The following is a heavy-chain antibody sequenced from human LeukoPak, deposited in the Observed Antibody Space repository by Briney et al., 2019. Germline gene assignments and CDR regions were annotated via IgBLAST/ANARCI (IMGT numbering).Heavy chain of an antibody. CDR1: GFTVSSNY. V-gene: IGHV3-53*01. D-gene: IGHD3-16*01. CDR3: VKDKDNLWGSPYFFDN. CDR2: IYSGGST. Sequence: GGSLRLSCAASGFTVSSNYMSWVRQAPGQGLEWVSVIYSGGSTYYADSVKGRFTISRDNAKNSLYLQMNSLRVEDTAVYFCVKDKDNLWGSPYFFDNWGQGTLVSVSS. J-gene: IGHJ4*02.